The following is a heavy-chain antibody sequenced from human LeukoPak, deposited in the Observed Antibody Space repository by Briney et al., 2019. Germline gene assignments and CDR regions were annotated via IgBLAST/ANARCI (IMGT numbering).Heavy chain of an antibody. D-gene: IGHD1-26*01. CDR3: ARDSGSGNNDY. J-gene: IGHJ4*02. Sequence: GSVEVSCKASGYTLTRYAIHLVGQAPGQRVGGVGWISAGNGNTKYSQNFQGRVTFISNTSATTAFMELSSLRSEDAAVYYCARDSGSGNNDYWGQGTLVTVSS. V-gene: IGHV1-3*01. CDR1: GYTLTRYA. CDR2: ISAGNGNT.